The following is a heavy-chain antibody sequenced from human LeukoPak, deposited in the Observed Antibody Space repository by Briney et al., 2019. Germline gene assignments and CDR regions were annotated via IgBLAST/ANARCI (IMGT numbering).Heavy chain of an antibody. Sequence: PSQSLSPANASPASQLSSGRLKSIWMRHPAGKGLEWIGHFYSSTRTTYNPSLESRVTISGDTAKNQFSLKLDSVTAADTAVYFCARCMSELDYGDYAYYCHMDVWGKGTTVTVSS. V-gene: IGHV4-61*09. CDR3: ARCMSELDYGDYAYYCHMDV. CDR2: FYSSTRT. D-gene: IGHD4-17*01. J-gene: IGHJ6*04. CDR1: ASQLSSGRLK.